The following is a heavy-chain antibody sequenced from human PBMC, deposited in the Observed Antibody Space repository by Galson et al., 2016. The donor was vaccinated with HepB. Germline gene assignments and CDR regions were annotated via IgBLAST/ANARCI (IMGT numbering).Heavy chain of an antibody. CDR2: ISSSSSYI. CDR1: GFTFNRYT. D-gene: IGHD6-13*01. CDR3: TKCRGYSSPGGVPGGPFDY. J-gene: IGHJ4*02. Sequence: SLRLSCAASGFTFNRYTMNWVRQAPGKGLEWVAYISSSSSYIYYADSVKGRFTISRDNAKKSLYLQITSLRAEDTAVYYCTKCRGYSSPGGVPGGPFDYLGQGALITVSS. V-gene: IGHV3-21*01.